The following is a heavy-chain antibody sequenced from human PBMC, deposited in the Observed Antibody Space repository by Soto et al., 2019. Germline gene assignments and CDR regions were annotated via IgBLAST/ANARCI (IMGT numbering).Heavy chain of an antibody. V-gene: IGHV3-30*04. Sequence: VESGGGVVQSGTSLRLSCAASGFTFSSFAMHWVRQAPGKGLEWVSVISFNGLSQFYADSVRGRVTVSRDNSKNTLYLQLDSLRPDDTAVYSCARGGRGLRGAFDVWGQGTEVSVS. D-gene: IGHD3-16*01. CDR1: GFTFSSFA. J-gene: IGHJ3*01. CDR3: ARGGRGLRGAFDV. CDR2: ISFNGLSQ.